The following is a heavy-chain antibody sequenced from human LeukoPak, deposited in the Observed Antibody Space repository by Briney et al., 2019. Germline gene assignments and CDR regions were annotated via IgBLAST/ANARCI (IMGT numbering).Heavy chain of an antibody. CDR3: VRGPTISGYRYFQH. D-gene: IGHD3-22*01. J-gene: IGHJ1*01. Sequence: PGGSLRLSCAASGFTFSSYEMRWVRQASGKGLEWISYISSAGSIIYYADSVKGRFTISRDNPKSSLYLQMSSLRAEDTAIYYCVRGPTISGYRYFQHWGQGTLVIVSS. CDR2: ISSAGSII. CDR1: GFTFSSYE. V-gene: IGHV3-48*03.